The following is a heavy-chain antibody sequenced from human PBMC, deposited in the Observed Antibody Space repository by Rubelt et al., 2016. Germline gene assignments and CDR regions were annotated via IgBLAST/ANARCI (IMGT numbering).Heavy chain of an antibody. D-gene: IGHD3-22*01. Sequence: QVQLVQSGVEVKKPGASVKVSCKASGYTFTSYGVSWVRQAPGQGLEWMGWISAYSGNTKYAQKFQDRVTMITDTSTSTVYMELRSLRSDDTAVYYCARDYYDSSGYQRFDPWGQGTLVTVSS. CDR3: ARDYYDSSGYQRFDP. CDR2: ISAYSGNT. J-gene: IGHJ5*02. V-gene: IGHV1-18*01. CDR1: GYTFTSYG.